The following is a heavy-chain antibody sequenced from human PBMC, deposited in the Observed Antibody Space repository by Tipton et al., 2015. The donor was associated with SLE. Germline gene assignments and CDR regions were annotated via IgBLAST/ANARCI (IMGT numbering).Heavy chain of an antibody. CDR2: LYYSGNT. CDR1: GGSIRSSRHF. V-gene: IGHV4-39*07. D-gene: IGHD1-7*01. Sequence: LRLSCTVSGGSIRSSRHFWGWIRQPPGKGLEWIGVLYYSGNTYYNPSLKSPVTLSIDTSKDQFSLRLTSVTAADTAVYYCARATDWNLSPDVWGKGTTVTVSS. J-gene: IGHJ6*04. CDR3: ARATDWNLSPDV.